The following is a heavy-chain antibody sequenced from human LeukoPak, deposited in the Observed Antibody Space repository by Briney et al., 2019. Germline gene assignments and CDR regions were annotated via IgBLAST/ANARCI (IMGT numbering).Heavy chain of an antibody. CDR3: ARLLRQWLVFDAFDI. D-gene: IGHD6-19*01. CDR1: GGSFSGYY. V-gene: IGHV4-34*01. Sequence: SETLSLTCAIYGGSFSGYYWSWIRQPPGARLEWIGEINHSGSTNYNPSLKSRVTISIDTSKNQFSLRLSSVTAADTAMYYCARLLRQWLVFDAFDIWGQGTMVTVSS. CDR2: INHSGST. J-gene: IGHJ3*02.